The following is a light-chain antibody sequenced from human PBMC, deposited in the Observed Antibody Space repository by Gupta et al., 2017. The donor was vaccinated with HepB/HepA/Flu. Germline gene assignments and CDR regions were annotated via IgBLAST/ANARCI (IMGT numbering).Light chain of an antibody. V-gene: IGKV6-21*01. J-gene: IGKJ1*01. Sequence: ETVLTQSPDSQSVPPKEKVTITCRASQSIGSDLHWYQQKPEQSPKLLIKYASPSFSGVPSRFRGSGSGTDFTLTINSLEAEDVATYYCHQISSLPRTFGQGTKVEIK. CDR1: QSIGSD. CDR2: YAS. CDR3: HQISSLPRT.